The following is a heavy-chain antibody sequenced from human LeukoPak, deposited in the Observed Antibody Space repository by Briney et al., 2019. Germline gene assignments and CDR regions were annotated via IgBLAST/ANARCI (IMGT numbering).Heavy chain of an antibody. CDR3: ARDSEYSYGPNVFDY. Sequence: PSGTLSLTCTVSGGSISSGGYYWSWIRQHPGKGLEWIGYIYYSGSTYYNPSLKSRVTISVDTSKNQFSLKLSSVTAADTAVYYCARDSEYSYGPNVFDYWGQGTLVTVSS. CDR2: IYYSGST. D-gene: IGHD5-18*01. J-gene: IGHJ4*02. V-gene: IGHV4-31*03. CDR1: GGSISSGGYY.